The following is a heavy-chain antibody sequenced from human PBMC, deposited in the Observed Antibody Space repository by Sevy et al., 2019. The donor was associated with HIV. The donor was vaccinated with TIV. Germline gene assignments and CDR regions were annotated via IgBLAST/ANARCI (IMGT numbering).Heavy chain of an antibody. D-gene: IGHD6-13*01. CDR1: GGSISSSSYY. V-gene: IGHV4-39*01. CDR3: VRHNVDRYSSSWSKRGWFDP. Sequence: QSQTLSLTCTVSGGSISSSSYYWGWIRQPPGKGLEWIGSIYYSGSTYYNPSLKSRVTISVDTSKNQFSLKLSSVTAADTAVYYCVRHNVDRYSSSWSKRGWFDPWGQGTLVTVSS. J-gene: IGHJ5*02. CDR2: IYYSGST.